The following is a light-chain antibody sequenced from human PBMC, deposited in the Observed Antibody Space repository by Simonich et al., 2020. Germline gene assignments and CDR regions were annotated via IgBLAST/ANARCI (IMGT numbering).Light chain of an antibody. Sequence: SYELTQPPSVSVSPGQTASNTCSGDKLGDKYACWYQQKPGQSPVLVIYQDSARPSGIPERFSGSNPGNTATLTISGTQAMDEADYYCQAWDSSTAVVFGGGTKLTVL. CDR3: QAWDSSTAVV. CDR1: KLGDKY. J-gene: IGLJ2*01. V-gene: IGLV3-1*01. CDR2: QDS.